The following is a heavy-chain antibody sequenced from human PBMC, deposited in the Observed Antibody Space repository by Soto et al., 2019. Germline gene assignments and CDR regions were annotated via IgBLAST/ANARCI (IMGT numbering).Heavy chain of an antibody. J-gene: IGHJ4*02. D-gene: IGHD3-10*01. CDR3: ARDLGVRGVPDY. CDR1: GGTFSIYS. CDR2: IIPIFGTA. V-gene: IGHV1-69*13. Sequence: ASVKVSCKASGGTFSIYSISWVRQAPGQGLEWMGGIIPIFGTANYAQKFQGRVTITADESTSTAYMELSSLRSEDTAVYYCARDLGVRGVPDYWGQGTLVTVSS.